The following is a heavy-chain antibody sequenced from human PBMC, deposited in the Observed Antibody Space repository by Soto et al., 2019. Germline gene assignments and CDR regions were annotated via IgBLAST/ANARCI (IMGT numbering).Heavy chain of an antibody. V-gene: IGHV4-34*01. CDR2: VNPGGIT. Sequence: PSENLSLTCAVYGGSLSGYYWTWIRQPPGKGLEWIGEVNPGGITNYSPSVKSRLKISLDTSKKEVSLEMTSVTAADTAVYYCGRVAIKMAIQSIDSLCPGTLVT. J-gene: IGHJ5*01. CDR3: GRVAIKMAIQSIDS. CDR1: GGSLSGYY. D-gene: IGHD3-3*01.